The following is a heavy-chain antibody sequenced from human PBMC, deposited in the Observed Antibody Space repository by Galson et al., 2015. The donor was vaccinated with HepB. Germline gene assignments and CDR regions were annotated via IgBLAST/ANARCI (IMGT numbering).Heavy chain of an antibody. CDR3: AREGSAAAANPVDY. Sequence: SVKVSCKASGGTFNTYTISWVRQAPGHGLEWMGGITPIFGTANYAQKFQGRVTITADESTSTAYMELSSLRSEDTAVYFCAREGSAAAANPVDYWGQGTLVTVSS. D-gene: IGHD6-13*01. CDR1: GGTFNTYT. V-gene: IGHV1-69*13. J-gene: IGHJ4*02. CDR2: ITPIFGTA.